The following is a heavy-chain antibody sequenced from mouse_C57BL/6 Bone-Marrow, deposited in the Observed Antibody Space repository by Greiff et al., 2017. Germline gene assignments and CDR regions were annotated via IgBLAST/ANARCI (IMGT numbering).Heavy chain of an antibody. Sequence: QVTLKVCGPGILQPSQTLSLTCSFSGFSLSTFGMGVGWIRQPSGKGLEWLVHIWWDDDKYYKPAPRSRLTISKDTSKNQVFLKNANVDTADTATCYCARRTYYYDSSRFDYWGQGTTLTVSS. CDR1: GFSLSTFGMG. V-gene: IGHV8-8*01. CDR3: ARRTYYYDSSRFDY. CDR2: IWWDDDK. J-gene: IGHJ2*01. D-gene: IGHD1-1*01.